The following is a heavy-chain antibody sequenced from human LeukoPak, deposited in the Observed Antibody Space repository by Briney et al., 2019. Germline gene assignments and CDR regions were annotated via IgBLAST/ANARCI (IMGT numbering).Heavy chain of an antibody. CDR2: ISGSGGST. V-gene: IGHV3-23*01. J-gene: IGHJ4*02. Sequence: GGSLRLSCAASGFTVGTNSMTWVRQSPGKGLEWVSVISGSGGSTYYADSVKGRFTISRDNSKNTLYLQMNSLRGEDTAVYYCAKADSARGVTLKTTIDYWGQGTLVTVSS. CDR1: GFTVGTNS. D-gene: IGHD1-14*01. CDR3: AKADSARGVTLKTTIDY.